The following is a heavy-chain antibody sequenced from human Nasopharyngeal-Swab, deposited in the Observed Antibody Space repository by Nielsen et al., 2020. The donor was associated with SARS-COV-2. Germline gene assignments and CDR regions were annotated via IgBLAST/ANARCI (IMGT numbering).Heavy chain of an antibody. CDR2: ISTGAVST. CDR1: GFTFSSYA. J-gene: IGHJ4*02. V-gene: IGHV3-23*01. D-gene: IGHD6-19*01. CDR3: ARHQGSSGWFFFDF. Sequence: GGSLRLSCAASGFTFSSYAMSWVRQAPAKGLEWVSAISTGAVSTFYAASVKGRFTISRDDSRTTLYLQMSSLRAEDTAVYYCARHQGSSGWFFFDFWGQGTLVTVSS.